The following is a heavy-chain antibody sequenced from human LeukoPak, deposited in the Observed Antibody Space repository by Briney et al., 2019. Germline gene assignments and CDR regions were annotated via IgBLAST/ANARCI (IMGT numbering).Heavy chain of an antibody. D-gene: IGHD3-22*01. V-gene: IGHV1-2*02. J-gene: IGHJ4*02. Sequence: GASVKVSCKASGYTFTGYYMHWVRQAPGQGLEWMGWINPNSGGTNYAQKFQGRVTMTRDTSISTAYMELSRLRSDDTAVYYCALLGGYYDSSSYYFRGYFDYWGQGTLVTVSS. CDR2: INPNSGGT. CDR1: GYTFTGYY. CDR3: ALLGGYYDSSSYYFRGYFDY.